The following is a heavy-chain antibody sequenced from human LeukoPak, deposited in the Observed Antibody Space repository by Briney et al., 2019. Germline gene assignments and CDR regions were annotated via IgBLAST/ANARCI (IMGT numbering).Heavy chain of an antibody. V-gene: IGHV4-39*01. Sequence: SETLSLTCAVSGGSISSTSYYWAWIRQPPGKGLEWIGTIYCSGSTYHNPSLKSRVTMSVDTSRNQFSLKLSSVDAADTAVYYCAKAGVRYFDSSGLYAFDFWGQGTTVTVSS. J-gene: IGHJ3*01. CDR1: GGSISSTSYY. D-gene: IGHD3-22*01. CDR2: IYCSGST. CDR3: AKAGVRYFDSSGLYAFDF.